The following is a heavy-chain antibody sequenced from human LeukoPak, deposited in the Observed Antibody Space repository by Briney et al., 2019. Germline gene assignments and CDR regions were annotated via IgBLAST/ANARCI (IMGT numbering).Heavy chain of an antibody. CDR1: GYTFTGYY. Sequence: GASVKVSCKASGYTFTGYYIHWVRQAPGQGLEWMGRINPNSGGTNYAQKFQGRVTMTRDTSISTAYMELSRLRSDDTAVYYCARDRVAHLFHMKARTKNDAFDIWGQGTMVTVSS. V-gene: IGHV1-2*06. CDR3: ARDRVAHLFHMKARTKNDAFDI. D-gene: IGHD1-7*01. CDR2: INPNSGGT. J-gene: IGHJ3*02.